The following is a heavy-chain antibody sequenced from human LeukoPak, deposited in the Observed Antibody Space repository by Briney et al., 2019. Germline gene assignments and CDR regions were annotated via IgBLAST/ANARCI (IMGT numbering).Heavy chain of an antibody. J-gene: IGHJ4*02. CDR3: ARDPHSNSWVDY. V-gene: IGHV3-21*01. Sequence: GGSLRLSCAASGFTFSSYTMNWVRQAPGKGLEWVSSISRNSNYIYYADSVRGRFTISRDNAKNSLYLQMNSLRAEDTAVYYCARDPHSNSWVDYWGQGTLVTVSS. D-gene: IGHD6-13*01. CDR1: GFTFSSYT. CDR2: ISRNSNYI.